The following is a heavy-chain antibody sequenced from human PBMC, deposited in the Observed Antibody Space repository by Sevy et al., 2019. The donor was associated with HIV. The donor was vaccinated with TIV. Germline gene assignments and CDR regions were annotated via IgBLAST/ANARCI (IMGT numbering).Heavy chain of an antibody. D-gene: IGHD2-2*01. Sequence: GGSLRLSCVGSGISISSHWMNWVRQSPGKGLEWVANINQDGSEIYYVDSVKGRFTISRENAKNSGYLQMHSLRVEDSGVYYCAPAMGVWGQGTTVTVSS. CDR2: INQDGSEI. CDR3: APAMGV. CDR1: GISISSHW. J-gene: IGHJ6*02. V-gene: IGHV3-7*01.